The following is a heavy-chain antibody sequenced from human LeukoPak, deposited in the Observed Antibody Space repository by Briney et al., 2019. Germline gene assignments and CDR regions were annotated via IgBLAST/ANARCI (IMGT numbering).Heavy chain of an antibody. Sequence: GGSLRLSCAASGFTFSSYWMHWVRQAPGKGLVWVSRINSDGSSTSYADSVKGRFTISRDNAKNTLYLQMNSLRAEDTAVYYCARGITIFGVVTDYYHYGMDVWGQGTTVTVSS. V-gene: IGHV3-74*01. J-gene: IGHJ6*02. CDR3: ARGITIFGVVTDYYHYGMDV. D-gene: IGHD3-3*01. CDR2: INSDGSST. CDR1: GFTFSSYW.